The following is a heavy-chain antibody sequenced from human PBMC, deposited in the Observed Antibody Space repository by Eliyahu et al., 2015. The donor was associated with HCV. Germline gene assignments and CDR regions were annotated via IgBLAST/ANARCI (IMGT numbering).Heavy chain of an antibody. D-gene: IGHD3-10*01. CDR3: AREGDGITLAF. V-gene: IGHV1-46*01. Sequence: SVTVSCKASGYTFSSSYYFHWVRQAPGQGLEWMGIINPGGGDTRYAPEVPGQGHHDRGTFTSTVYMEVSSLTFEDTALYFCAREGDGITLAFWGQGTLVTVFS. CDR2: INPGGGDT. CDR1: GYTFSSSYY. J-gene: IGHJ4*02.